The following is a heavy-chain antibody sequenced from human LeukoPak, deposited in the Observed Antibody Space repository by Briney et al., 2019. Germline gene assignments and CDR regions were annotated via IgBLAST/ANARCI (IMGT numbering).Heavy chain of an antibody. J-gene: IGHJ4*02. CDR1: GFTFSGFG. D-gene: IGHD1-26*01. V-gene: IGHV3-30*18. CDR2: ISHDGNSK. Sequence: PGRSLRLSCAASGFTFSGFGMHWVRQAPGKGLESVAVISHDGNSKYSADSVKGRFTISRDNSKNTLYLQMDSLRVEDTAVYYCAKDRSYSGYEPLDHWGQGTLVSVSS. CDR3: AKDRSYSGYEPLDH.